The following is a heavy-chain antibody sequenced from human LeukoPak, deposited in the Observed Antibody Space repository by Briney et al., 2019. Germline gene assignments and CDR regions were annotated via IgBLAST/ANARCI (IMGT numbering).Heavy chain of an antibody. CDR2: ISYDGSNK. CDR3: ARVSGDSSGYYY. J-gene: IGHJ4*02. V-gene: IGHV3-30-3*01. Sequence: GGSLRLSCAASGFTFSGYPIHWVRQAPGKGLEWVAVISYDGSNKYYADSVKGRFTISRDNSKNTLYLQMNSLRAEDTAVYYCARVSGDSSGYYYWGQGTLVTVSS. D-gene: IGHD3-22*01. CDR1: GFTFSGYP.